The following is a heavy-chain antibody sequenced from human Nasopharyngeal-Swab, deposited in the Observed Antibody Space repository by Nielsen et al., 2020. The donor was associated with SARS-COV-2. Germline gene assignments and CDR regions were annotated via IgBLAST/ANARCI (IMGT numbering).Heavy chain of an antibody. CDR3: ARLGQLWFKEYFDL. D-gene: IGHD5-18*01. J-gene: IGHJ2*01. CDR2: IYYTGST. CDR1: GGSISSSNYF. V-gene: IGHV4-39*01. Sequence: SETLSLTCTVSGGSISSSNYFWGWIRQPPGKGLEWIGSIYYTGSTYYNLSLKSRVTISEDTSKNQFSLKLTSVTAADTAVYYCARLGQLWFKEYFDLWGRGTLVTVSS.